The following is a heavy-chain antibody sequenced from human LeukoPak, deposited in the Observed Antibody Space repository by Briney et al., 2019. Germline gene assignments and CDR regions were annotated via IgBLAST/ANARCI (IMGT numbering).Heavy chain of an antibody. CDR3: ARGRVLRYFDWLLFSPYFDY. D-gene: IGHD3-9*01. V-gene: IGHV4-59*12. J-gene: IGHJ4*02. CDR2: IYYSGST. CDR1: GGSISTYY. Sequence: SETLSLTCTVSGGSISTYYWSWIRQPPGKGLEWIGYIYYSGSTNYNPSLKSRVTISVDTSKNQFSLKLSSVTAADTAVYYCARGRVLRYFDWLLFSPYFDYWGQGTLVTVSS.